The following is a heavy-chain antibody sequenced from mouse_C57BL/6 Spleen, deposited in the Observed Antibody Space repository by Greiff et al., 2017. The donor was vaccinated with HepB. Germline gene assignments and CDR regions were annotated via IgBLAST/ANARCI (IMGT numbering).Heavy chain of an antibody. CDR3: ARRWGGYYVWDY. J-gene: IGHJ4*01. D-gene: IGHD2-3*01. V-gene: IGHV1-26*01. Sequence: EVQLQQSGPELVKPGASVKISCKASGYTFTDYYMNWVKQSHGKSLEWIGDINPNNGGTSYNQKFKGKATLTVDKSSSTAYMELRSLTSEDSAVYYCARRWGGYYVWDYWGQGTSVTVSS. CDR2: INPNNGGT. CDR1: GYTFTDYY.